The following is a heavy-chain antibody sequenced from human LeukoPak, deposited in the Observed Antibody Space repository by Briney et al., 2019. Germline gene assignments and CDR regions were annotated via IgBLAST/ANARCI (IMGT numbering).Heavy chain of an antibody. CDR2: INHSGST. CDR1: GGSFSGYY. D-gene: IGHD2-2*01. V-gene: IGHV4-34*01. J-gene: IGHJ6*02. CDR3: ARGNGVLVPAARDYYYYGMDV. Sequence: PSETLSLTCAVYGGSFSGYYWSWIRQPPGKGLEWIGVINHSGSTNYNPSLKSRVTISVDTSKNQFSLKLSSVTAADTAVYYCARGNGVLVPAARDYYYYGMDVWGQGTTVTVSS.